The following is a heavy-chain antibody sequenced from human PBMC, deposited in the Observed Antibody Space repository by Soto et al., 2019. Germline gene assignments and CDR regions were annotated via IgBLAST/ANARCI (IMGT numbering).Heavy chain of an antibody. J-gene: IGHJ5*02. Sequence: GESLKISCRTSGYILTSYWIAWGRQMPGKGLEWMGIIFPSDSDTRYSPSFQGQVTISADRSTSTVFLQWASLKASDTAVYFCARKDKSGYFNWFDPWGQGTLVTVSS. CDR2: IFPSDSDT. CDR3: ARKDKSGYFNWFDP. V-gene: IGHV5-51*01. CDR1: GYILTSYW. D-gene: IGHD3-22*01.